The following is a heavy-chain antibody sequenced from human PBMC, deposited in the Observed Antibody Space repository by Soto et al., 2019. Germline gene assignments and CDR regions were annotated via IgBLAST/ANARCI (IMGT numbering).Heavy chain of an antibody. CDR2: TRNKANSYST. V-gene: IGHV3-72*01. CDR1: GFIFGDHY. CDR3: ARSGGIGMLRGAYDT. J-gene: IGHJ5*02. Sequence: EVQLVESGGGVVQPGGSLRLSCAASGFIFGDHYMDWVRLAPGKGLEWVGLTRNKANSYSTEYAASVKGRFTISRDDSTNSLYLQMNSLKTEDTAVYYCARSGGIGMLRGAYDTCGQGALVTVSS. D-gene: IGHD3-10*01.